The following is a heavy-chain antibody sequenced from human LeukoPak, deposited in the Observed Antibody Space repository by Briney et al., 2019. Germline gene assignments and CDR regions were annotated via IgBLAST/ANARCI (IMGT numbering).Heavy chain of an antibody. CDR2: ISYDGSDE. Sequence: GGSLRLSCAASEFTFSNYAMHWVRQAPGKGLEWVALISYDGSDEYYADSVKGRFTISRDNSKNTLYLQMNSLRAEDTALYYCARVQPSGSGGYYKDAFDIWGQGTMVTVSS. D-gene: IGHD3-10*01. CDR3: ARVQPSGSGGYYKDAFDI. CDR1: EFTFSNYA. V-gene: IGHV3-30*03. J-gene: IGHJ3*02.